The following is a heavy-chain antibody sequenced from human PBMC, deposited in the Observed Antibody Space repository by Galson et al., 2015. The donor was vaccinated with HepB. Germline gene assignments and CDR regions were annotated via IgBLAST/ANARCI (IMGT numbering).Heavy chain of an antibody. J-gene: IGHJ5*02. CDR2: IKSKTDGETT. CDR3: TTDVYYSTYWSWLDP. V-gene: IGHV3-15*01. D-gene: IGHD2-8*02. Sequence: PGRGLEWVGRIKSKTDGETTDYAAPVKGRFTISRDDSKNSLYLQMNSLKTEDTAVYYCTTDVYYSTYWSWLDPWGQGTLVTVSS.